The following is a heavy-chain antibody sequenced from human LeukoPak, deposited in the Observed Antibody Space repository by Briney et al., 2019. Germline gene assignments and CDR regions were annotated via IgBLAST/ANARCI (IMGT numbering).Heavy chain of an antibody. D-gene: IGHD3-10*01. J-gene: IGHJ4*02. Sequence: ASVKVSCKASGYTFTSYGISWVRQAPGQGLEWMGWISAYNGNTNYAQKFQGRVTITADESTSTAYMELSSLRSEDTAVYYCARLIYGSGSLDFDYWGQGTLVTVSS. CDR3: ARLIYGSGSLDFDY. CDR1: GYTFTSYG. CDR2: ISAYNGNT. V-gene: IGHV1-18*01.